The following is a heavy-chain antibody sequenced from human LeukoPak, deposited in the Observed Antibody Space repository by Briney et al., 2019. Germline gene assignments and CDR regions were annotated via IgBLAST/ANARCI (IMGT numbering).Heavy chain of an antibody. D-gene: IGHD6-13*01. Sequence: GGSLRLSCAASGFTFINAWMGWVRQAPGKGLEWVGRIKSKTDGGTTDYAAPVKGRFTISRDDSKNTLYLEMNSLKTEDTAVYYCTTVNIGGAGSNAHLDNWGQGTLVTVSS. V-gene: IGHV3-15*01. CDR2: IKSKTDGGTT. CDR1: GFTFINAW. CDR3: TTVNIGGAGSNAHLDN. J-gene: IGHJ4*02.